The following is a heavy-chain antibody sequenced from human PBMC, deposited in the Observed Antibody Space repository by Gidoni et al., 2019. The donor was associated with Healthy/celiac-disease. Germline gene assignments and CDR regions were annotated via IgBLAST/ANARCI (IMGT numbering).Heavy chain of an antibody. J-gene: IGHJ4*02. CDR2: IYYSGST. D-gene: IGHD3-10*01. CDR3: ARQGLWFGELL. Sequence: QLQLQESGPGLVKPSETLSLTCTVSGGSISSSSYYWGWIRQPPGKGLEWIGSIYYSGSTYYNPSLKSRVTISVDTSKNQFSLKLSSVTAADTAVYYCARQGLWFGELLWGQGTLVTVSS. CDR1: GGSISSSSYY. V-gene: IGHV4-39*01.